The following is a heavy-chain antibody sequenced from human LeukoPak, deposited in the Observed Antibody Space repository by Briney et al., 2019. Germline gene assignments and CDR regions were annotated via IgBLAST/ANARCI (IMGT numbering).Heavy chain of an antibody. J-gene: IGHJ4*02. CDR3: ARGSPEGSFDY. Sequence: ASGKLSCKASGYTFTSYDINWVRQATGQGLEWMGWMNPNSGNTGYAQKLQGRATMTRNTSISTAYMELSRLRSEDAAVYYCARGSPEGSFDYWGQGTLVTVSS. CDR2: MNPNSGNT. V-gene: IGHV1-8*01. CDR1: GYTFTSYD.